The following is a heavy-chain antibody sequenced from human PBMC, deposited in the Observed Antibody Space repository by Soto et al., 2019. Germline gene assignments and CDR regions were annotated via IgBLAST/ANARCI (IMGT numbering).Heavy chain of an antibody. D-gene: IGHD5-12*01. CDR2: SSSSSTYI. CDR1: GFTFSSYS. J-gene: IGHJ6*01. V-gene: IGHV3-21*01. Sequence: PGGSLRLSCAASGFTFSSYSMNWVRQAPGKGLEWVSSSSSSSTYIYYADSVKGRFTIPRDNAKNSLYLQMNSLRAEDTAVYFCATELRKRRDGYNWREYYYYYYGM. CDR3: ATELRKRRDGYNWREYYYYYYGM.